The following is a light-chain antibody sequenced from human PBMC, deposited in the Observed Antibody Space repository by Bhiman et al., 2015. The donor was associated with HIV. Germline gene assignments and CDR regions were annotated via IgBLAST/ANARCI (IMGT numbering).Light chain of an antibody. V-gene: IGLV2-23*02. J-gene: IGLJ3*02. Sequence: QSALTQPPSASGSPGQSVAISCTGTTSDFGGYNYVSWYQQHPGKAPKLMIYEVNKRPSGVSNRFSGSKSGNTASLTISGLQAEDEADYYCCSYAGSSPWVFGGGTKLTVL. CDR1: TSDFGGYNY. CDR2: EVN. CDR3: CSYAGSSPWV.